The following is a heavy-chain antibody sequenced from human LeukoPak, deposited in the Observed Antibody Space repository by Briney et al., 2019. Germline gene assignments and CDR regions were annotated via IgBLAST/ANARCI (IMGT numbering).Heavy chain of an antibody. V-gene: IGHV3-53*01. CDR1: GFTFSSKW. CDR2: FYDGGNK. D-gene: IGHD2-21*02. CDR3: ARQTLTLSFDY. Sequence: GGSLRLSCAASGFTFSSKWMHWVRQSPGKGLVWVSVFYDGGNKNYADSVKGRFTISRDNSRNTLYLQMNSLRAEDTAVYYCARQTLTLSFDYWGQGTLVTVSS. J-gene: IGHJ4*02.